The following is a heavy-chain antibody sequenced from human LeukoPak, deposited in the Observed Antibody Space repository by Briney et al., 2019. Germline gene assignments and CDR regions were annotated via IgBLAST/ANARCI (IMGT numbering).Heavy chain of an antibody. Sequence: PGGSLRLSCAASGFTLSSYWMYWVRQAPGTGLVWVSRTNSDGSSIKYADSVKGRFTISRDNAKNTLYLQMNSLSLEDTAVYYCARGQRFADYWGQGTPVTVCS. J-gene: IGHJ4*02. D-gene: IGHD3-10*01. CDR2: TNSDGSSI. CDR1: GFTLSSYW. CDR3: ARGQRFADY. V-gene: IGHV3-74*03.